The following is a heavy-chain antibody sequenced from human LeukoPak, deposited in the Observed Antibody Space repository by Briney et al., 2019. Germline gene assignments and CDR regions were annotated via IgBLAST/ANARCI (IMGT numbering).Heavy chain of an antibody. Sequence: PGGSLRLSCAASGFTFSSYSMNWVRQAPGKGLEWVSSISSSSSYIYYADSVKGRFTISRDNAKNSLYLQMNSLRAEDTAVYYCASRVATIRRLDGMDVWGQGTTVTVSS. D-gene: IGHD5-12*01. CDR2: ISSSSSYI. V-gene: IGHV3-21*01. J-gene: IGHJ6*02. CDR1: GFTFSSYS. CDR3: ASRVATIRRLDGMDV.